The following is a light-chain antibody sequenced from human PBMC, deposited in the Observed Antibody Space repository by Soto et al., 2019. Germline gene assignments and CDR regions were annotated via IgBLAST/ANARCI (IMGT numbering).Light chain of an antibody. CDR3: QSYDSSLSGVV. J-gene: IGLJ2*01. Sequence: QSVLTQPASVSGAPGQRVTISCTGSSSNIGAEDDVHWYQQLPGAAPNLLIYASSHRPSGVPDRFSGSRSGTSATLAIAGLQAEDEADYCCQSYDSSLSGVVFGGGTKLTVL. V-gene: IGLV1-40*01. CDR2: ASS. CDR1: SSNIGAEDD.